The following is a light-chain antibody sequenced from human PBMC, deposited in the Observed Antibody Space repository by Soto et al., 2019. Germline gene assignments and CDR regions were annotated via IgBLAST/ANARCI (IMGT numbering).Light chain of an antibody. Sequence: DIVMTQSPDSLAVSLGERATINCKSSQSVLYSSNNKNYLAWYQQKSGQPPKLLFYWSSTRESGVPDRFSGSGSGKDFTLPISSLQAEDVAVYYCQQYYSSPQTFGQGTKVEIK. CDR3: QQYYSSPQT. CDR1: QSVLYSSNNKNY. V-gene: IGKV4-1*01. J-gene: IGKJ1*01. CDR2: WSS.